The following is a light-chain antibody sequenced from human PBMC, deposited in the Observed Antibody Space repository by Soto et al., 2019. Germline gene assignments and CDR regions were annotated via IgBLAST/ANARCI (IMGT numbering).Light chain of an antibody. CDR2: AAS. CDR3: LQHIYYPRT. J-gene: IGKJ1*01. V-gene: IGKV1-17*01. Sequence: DVHMTHSPYSLSASLGDIFTITFRASQCIRNDLAWYQQKPGKAPKRLIYAASSLQSGVPSRFSGSGSGTEFTLTISILKPEDFVTYCCLQHIYYPRTFGQGTKVDIK. CDR1: QCIRND.